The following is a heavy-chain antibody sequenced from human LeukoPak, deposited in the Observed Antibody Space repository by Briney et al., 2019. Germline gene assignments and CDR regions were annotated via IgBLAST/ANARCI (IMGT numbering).Heavy chain of an antibody. CDR3: AKSRQIGIVGTFDY. Sequence: SLRLSCAASGFTFDDYAMHWVRQAPGKGLEWVSGISWNSGSIGYADSVKGRFTISRDNAKNSLYLQMNSLRAEDTALYYCAKSRQIGIVGTFDYWGQGTLVTVSS. J-gene: IGHJ4*02. CDR2: ISWNSGSI. V-gene: IGHV3-9*01. D-gene: IGHD1-26*01. CDR1: GFTFDDYA.